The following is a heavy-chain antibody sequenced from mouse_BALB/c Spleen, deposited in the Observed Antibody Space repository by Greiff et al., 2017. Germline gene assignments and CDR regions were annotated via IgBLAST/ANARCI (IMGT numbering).Heavy chain of an antibody. J-gene: IGHJ2*01. CDR2: ISYDGSN. CDR3: AREHGNYDY. D-gene: IGHD2-1*01. V-gene: IGHV3-6*02. Sequence: EVQLQQSGPGLVKPSQSLSLTCSVTGYSITSGYYWNWIRQFPGNKLEWMGYISYDGSNNYNPSLKNRISITRDTSKNQFFLKLNSVTTEDTATYYCAREHGNYDYWGQGTTLTVSS. CDR1: GYSITSGYY.